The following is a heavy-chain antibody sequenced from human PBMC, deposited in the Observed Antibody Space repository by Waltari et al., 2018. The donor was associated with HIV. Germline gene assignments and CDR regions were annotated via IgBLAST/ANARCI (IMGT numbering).Heavy chain of an antibody. J-gene: IGHJ6*02. CDR2: IYYSGST. CDR1: GGSISSYY. D-gene: IGHD6-13*01. Sequence: QVQLQESGPGLVKPSETLSLTCTVSGGSISSYYSSWLRQPPGKGLEWIGYIYYSGSTNYNPSLKSRVTISVDTSKNQFSRKLSSVTAADTAVYYCARQLDYYYYGMDVWGQGTTVTVSS. CDR3: ARQLDYYYYGMDV. V-gene: IGHV4-59*01.